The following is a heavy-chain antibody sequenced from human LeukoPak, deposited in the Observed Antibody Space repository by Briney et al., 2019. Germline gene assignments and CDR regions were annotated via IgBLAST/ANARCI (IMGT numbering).Heavy chain of an antibody. D-gene: IGHD3-22*01. J-gene: IGHJ4*02. V-gene: IGHV4-59*01. Sequence: SETLSLTCTVSGGSISSYYWSWIRQPPGKGLEWIGYIYYSGSTSYNPPLKSRVTISVDTSKNQFSLKLSSVTAADTAVYYCARAESVVVVTYWGQGTLVTVSS. CDR2: IYYSGST. CDR3: ARAESVVVVTY. CDR1: GGSISSYY.